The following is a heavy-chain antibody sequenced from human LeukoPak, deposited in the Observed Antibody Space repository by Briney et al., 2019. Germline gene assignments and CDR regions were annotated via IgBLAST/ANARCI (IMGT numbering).Heavy chain of an antibody. D-gene: IGHD3-22*01. CDR3: AREGYYYDSSGYPLVTSY. V-gene: IGHV4-34*01. CDR2: INHSGST. Sequence: SETLSLTCAVNGGSFRGYYWSWIRQPPGKGLEWIGEINHSGSTNYNPSLKSRVTISVDTSKHQFSLKLSSVIAADTAVYYCAREGYYYDSSGYPLVTSYWGQGTLVTVSS. J-gene: IGHJ4*02. CDR1: GGSFRGYY.